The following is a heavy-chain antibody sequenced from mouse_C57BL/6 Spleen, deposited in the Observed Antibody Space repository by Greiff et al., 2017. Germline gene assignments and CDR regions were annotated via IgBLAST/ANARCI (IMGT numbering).Heavy chain of an antibody. J-gene: IGHJ4*01. CDR2: IYPGSGST. V-gene: IGHV1-55*01. D-gene: IGHD2-3*01. CDR3: ARAGDGHYGMDY. Sequence: QVHVQQPGAELVKPGASVKMSCKASGYTFTSYWIPWVKQRPGQGLEWIGDIYPGSGSTNYNEKFKSKATLTVDTSSSTAYMLLSSLASDEAADYCAARAGDGHYGMDYWGQGTTLTVSS. CDR1: GYTFTSYW.